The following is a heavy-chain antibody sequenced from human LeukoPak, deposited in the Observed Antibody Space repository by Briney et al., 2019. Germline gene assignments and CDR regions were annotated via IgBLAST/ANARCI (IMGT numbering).Heavy chain of an antibody. CDR3: ASSMYMGNFDY. CDR2: IYNNEDI. Sequence: PSETLSLTCTVSGDYISSYYWNWSRQPPGKGLEWLGYIYNNEDISYNPSLKSRVTISLDTSKNQFSLKLRSVTAADTAVYYCASSMYMGNFDYWGQGTLVTVSS. J-gene: IGHJ4*02. CDR1: GDYISSYY. D-gene: IGHD7-27*01. V-gene: IGHV4-59*01.